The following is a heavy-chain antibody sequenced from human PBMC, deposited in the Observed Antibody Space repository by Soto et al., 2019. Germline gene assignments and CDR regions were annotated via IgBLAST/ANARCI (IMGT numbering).Heavy chain of an antibody. D-gene: IGHD6-13*01. CDR2: INAGDGDT. J-gene: IGHJ4*01. CDR3: AREGEGQAAAAMIY. V-gene: IGHV1-3*01. Sequence: QVQLVQSGAEVKKPGASVRVSCKASGYTITCCAMHWVRQAPGQRPEWMGWINAGDGDTRYSQKFQDRLTIISDTTANTAYMEVSSLRSEDTAVYYCAREGEGQAAAAMIYWGQGSLVTFSS. CDR1: GYTITCCA.